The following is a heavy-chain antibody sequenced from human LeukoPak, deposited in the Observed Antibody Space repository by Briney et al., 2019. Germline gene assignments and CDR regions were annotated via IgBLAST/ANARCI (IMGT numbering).Heavy chain of an antibody. CDR3: ARAGDGYNPLLRAFDI. CDR1: GGSISSGGYY. V-gene: IGHV4-31*03. D-gene: IGHD5-24*01. CDR2: IYYSGST. J-gene: IGHJ3*02. Sequence: SQTLSLTCTVSGGSISSGGYYWSWIRQHPGKGLEWIGYIYYSGSTYYNPSLKSRVTISVDTSKNQFSLKLSSVTAADTAVYYCARAGDGYNPLLRAFDIWGQGTMVTVSS.